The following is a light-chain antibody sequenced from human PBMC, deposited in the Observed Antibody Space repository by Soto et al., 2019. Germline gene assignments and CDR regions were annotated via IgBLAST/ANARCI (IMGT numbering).Light chain of an antibody. CDR1: QTLSSW. J-gene: IGKJ1*01. V-gene: IGKV1-5*03. Sequence: DILLTQSPATLSVSVGDRVIITYRASQTLSSWLAWYKQRPGKAPKLLIYKASTLKSGFPPRFSGSGSGTEVTLTISSLQTDDFATYYCQHYNSYSEAFGQGTKVDIK. CDR2: KAS. CDR3: QHYNSYSEA.